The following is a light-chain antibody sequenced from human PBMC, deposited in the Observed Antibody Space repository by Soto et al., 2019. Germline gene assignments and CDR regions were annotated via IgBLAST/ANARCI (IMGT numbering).Light chain of an antibody. CDR1: QSVSRSY. Sequence: EIVLTQSPDTLSLSPGERATLSCGASQSVSRSYLAWYQQKPGLAPRLLIYHAPTRATGIPDRFSGSGSGTDFTLTISRLEPEDFAVYYCQQYANAPLTFGGGTKVEI. CDR3: QQYANAPLT. V-gene: IGKV3D-20*01. CDR2: HAP. J-gene: IGKJ4*01.